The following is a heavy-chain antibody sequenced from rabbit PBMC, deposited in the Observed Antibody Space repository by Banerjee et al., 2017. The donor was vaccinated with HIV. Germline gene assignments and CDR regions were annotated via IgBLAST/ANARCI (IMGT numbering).Heavy chain of an antibody. CDR3: ARDWADSNGYSYAYDLNL. CDR2: IYSSNGDK. V-gene: IGHV1S47*01. J-gene: IGHJ4*01. D-gene: IGHD6-1*01. CDR1: GSDISSNA. Sequence: QEQLVESGGGLVQPEGSLTLTCKASGSDISSNAMCWVRQAPGKGLELIACIYSSNGDKWYASWVNGRFTISRSTSLNTVDLKMTSLTVADTATYFCARDWADSNGYSYAYDLNLWGQGTLVTVS.